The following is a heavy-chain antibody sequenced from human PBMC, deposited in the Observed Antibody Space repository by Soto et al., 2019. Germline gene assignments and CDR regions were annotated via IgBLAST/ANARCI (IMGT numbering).Heavy chain of an antibody. J-gene: IGHJ4*02. CDR2: IYDSGST. V-gene: IGHV4-59*01. CDR1: GGSINSYS. D-gene: IGHD3-16*02. Sequence: SETLSLTCTVSGGSINSYSWNWIRQPPGKGLEWIGNIYDSGSTNYKSSLKSRVTISVDTSKNQVSLKLSSVTAADTAAYYCARGNYDYIWGSYRYIGFDYWGQGTLVTVSS. CDR3: ARGNYDYIWGSYRYIGFDY.